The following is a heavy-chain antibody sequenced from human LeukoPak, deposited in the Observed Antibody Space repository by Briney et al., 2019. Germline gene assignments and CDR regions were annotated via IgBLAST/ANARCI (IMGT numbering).Heavy chain of an antibody. CDR2: INPSGGST. CDR3: ARDLHNNYDSSGYYGYYYMDV. V-gene: IGHV1-46*01. D-gene: IGHD3-22*01. J-gene: IGHJ6*03. CDR1: GYTLTSYY. Sequence: GASVKVSCKASGYTLTSYYMHWVRQAPGQGLEWMGIINPSGGSTSYAQKFQGRVTMTRDMSTSTVYMELSSLRSEDTAVYYCARDLHNNYDSSGYYGYYYMDVWGKGTTVTVSS.